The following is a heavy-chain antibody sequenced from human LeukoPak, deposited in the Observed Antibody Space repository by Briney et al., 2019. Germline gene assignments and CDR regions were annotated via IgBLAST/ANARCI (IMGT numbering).Heavy chain of an antibody. V-gene: IGHV4-59*08. CDR2: IYYSGST. D-gene: IGHD1-26*01. J-gene: IGHJ4*02. CDR1: GGSISSYY. CDR3: ARHREGGSSAEFDY. Sequence: SETLSLTCTVSGGSISSYYWSRIRQPPGMGLEWIGYIYYSGSTNYNPSLKSRVTISVDTSKNQFSLKLSSVTAADTAVYYCARHREGGSSAEFDYWGQGTLVTVSS.